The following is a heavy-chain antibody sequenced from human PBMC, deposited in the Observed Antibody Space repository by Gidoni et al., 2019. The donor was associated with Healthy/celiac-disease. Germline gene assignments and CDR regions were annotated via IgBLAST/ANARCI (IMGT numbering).Heavy chain of an antibody. CDR3: AKVYYDFWSGYSLYFDY. CDR1: GFTFDAYA. V-gene: IGHV3-9*01. D-gene: IGHD3-3*01. Sequence: EVQLVESGGGLVQPGRSLRLSCAASGFTFDAYAMHWVRQAPGKGLEWVSGISWNSGSIGYADSVKGRFTISRDNAKNSLYLQMNSLRAEDTALYYCAKVYYDFWSGYSLYFDYWGQGTLVTVSS. CDR2: ISWNSGSI. J-gene: IGHJ4*02.